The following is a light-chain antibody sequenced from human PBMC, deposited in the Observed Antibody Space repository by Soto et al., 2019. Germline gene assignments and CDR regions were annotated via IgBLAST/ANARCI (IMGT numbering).Light chain of an antibody. Sequence: ENVLTQSPGTLSLSPGERATISCRASQSVSLNYLAWYQQNPGQAPRLLIFDASNRATGIPVRFSGSGSGTDFTLTISSLEPEDFTVYYCQQHSNWPLTFGGGTKV. CDR3: QQHSNWPLT. V-gene: IGKV3-11*01. CDR1: QSVSLNY. J-gene: IGKJ4*01. CDR2: DAS.